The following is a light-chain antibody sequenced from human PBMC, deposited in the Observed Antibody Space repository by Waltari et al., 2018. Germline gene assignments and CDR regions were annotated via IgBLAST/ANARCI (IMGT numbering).Light chain of an antibody. CDR3: QSYDDNHHVV. J-gene: IGLJ2*01. CDR2: KDN. Sequence: NFMLTQPHSVSESPGKTVTISCTRSSGNIASNYVQWYQQRPGSSPTTVVYKDNERPPGVPDRFSGSIDSSSNSASLTISRLKSDDEADYYCQSYDDNHHVVFGGGTKLIVL. CDR1: SGNIASNY. V-gene: IGLV6-57*01.